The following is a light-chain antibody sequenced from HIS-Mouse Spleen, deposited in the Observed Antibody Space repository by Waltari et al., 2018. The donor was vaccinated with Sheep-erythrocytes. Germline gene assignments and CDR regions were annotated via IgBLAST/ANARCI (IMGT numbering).Light chain of an antibody. Sequence: EIVLTQSPGTLSLSPGERATLSCRASQSVSSSYLAWYQQKPGQAPRLLIYGASSRATGIPDRFSGSGSGTDFTLTSRLEPEDFAVYYCQQYGSSPKTFGPGTKVDIK. V-gene: IGKV3-20*01. CDR3: QQYGSSPKT. J-gene: IGKJ3*01. CDR2: GAS. CDR1: QSVSSSY.